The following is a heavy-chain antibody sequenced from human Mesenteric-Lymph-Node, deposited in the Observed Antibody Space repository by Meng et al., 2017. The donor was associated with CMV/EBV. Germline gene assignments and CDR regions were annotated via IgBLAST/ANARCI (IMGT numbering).Heavy chain of an antibody. D-gene: IGHD4-17*01. CDR1: GGSFSGYY. Sequence: SETLSLTCAVYGGSFSGYYWSWIRQPPGKGLEWIGYRYYSGSTNYNPSLKSRVSISVDTSKNQFSLKVNSVTVADTAVYFCARENHYGDYALGYWGQGTLVTVSS. CDR3: ARENHYGDYALGY. CDR2: RYYSGST. J-gene: IGHJ4*02. V-gene: IGHV4-59*01.